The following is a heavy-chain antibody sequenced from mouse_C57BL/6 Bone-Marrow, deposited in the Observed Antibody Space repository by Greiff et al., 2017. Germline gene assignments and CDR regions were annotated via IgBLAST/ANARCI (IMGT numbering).Heavy chain of an antibody. J-gene: IGHJ2*01. CDR2: IDPSDSYT. V-gene: IGHV1-69*01. CDR3: AREGAYYRSYFDY. CDR1: GYTFTSYW. Sequence: QVQLQQPGAELVMPGASVKLSCKASGYTFTSYWMHWVKQRPGQGLEWIGEIDPSDSYTNYNQKFKVKSTLTVDKSSSTAYMQLSSLTSEDSAVYYCAREGAYYRSYFDYWGQGTTLTVSS. D-gene: IGHD2-12*01.